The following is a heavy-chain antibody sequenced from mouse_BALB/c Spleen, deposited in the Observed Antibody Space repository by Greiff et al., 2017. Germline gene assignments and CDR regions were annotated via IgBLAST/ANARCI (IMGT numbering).Heavy chain of an antibody. CDR1: GYTFTDYN. CDR3: ARYGNYPYAMDY. D-gene: IGHD2-1*01. Sequence: EVQLHQSGPELVKPGASVKISCKASGYTFTDYNMHWVKQSHGKSLEWIGYIYPYNGGTGYNQKFKSKATLTVDNSSSTAYMELRSLTSEDSAVYYCARYGNYPYAMDYWGQGTSVTVSS. CDR2: IYPYNGGT. J-gene: IGHJ4*01. V-gene: IGHV1S29*02.